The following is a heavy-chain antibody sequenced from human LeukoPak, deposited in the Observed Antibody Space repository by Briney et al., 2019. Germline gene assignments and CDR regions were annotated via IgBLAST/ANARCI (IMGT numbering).Heavy chain of an antibody. J-gene: IGHJ3*02. CDR3: AREGSWRELPDAFDI. Sequence: SETLSLTCTVSGGSISSYYWSWIRQPPGKGLEWIGYIYYSGSTNYNPSLKSRVTISVDTSKNQFSLKLSSVTAADTAVYYCAREGSWRELPDAFDIWGQGTMVTVSS. CDR2: IYYSGST. D-gene: IGHD1-26*01. CDR1: GGSISSYY. V-gene: IGHV4-59*01.